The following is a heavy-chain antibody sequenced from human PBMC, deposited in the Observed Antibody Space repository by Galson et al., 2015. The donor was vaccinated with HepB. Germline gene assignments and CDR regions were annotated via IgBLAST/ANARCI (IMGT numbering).Heavy chain of an antibody. Sequence: SVKVSCKASGYTFTSYAMHWVRQAPGQRLEWMGWINAGNGNTKYSQKFQGRVTITRDTSASTAYMELSSLRSEDTAVYYCASVYDFWSGYYHETPGYMDVWGKGTTVTVSS. CDR1: GYTFTSYA. D-gene: IGHD3-3*01. CDR3: ASVYDFWSGYYHETPGYMDV. CDR2: INAGNGNT. V-gene: IGHV1-3*01. J-gene: IGHJ6*03.